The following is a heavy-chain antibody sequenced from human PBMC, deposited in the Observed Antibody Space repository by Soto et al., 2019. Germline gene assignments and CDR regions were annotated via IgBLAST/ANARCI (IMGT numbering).Heavy chain of an antibody. CDR1: GGSISSVGYY. V-gene: IGHV4-31*03. CDR3: ARDIGYTYGFMDV. Sequence: QVQLQESGPGLVKPSQTLSLTCTVSGGSISSVGYYWSWIRQDPGKGLEWIGYIYYSGSTYYNPSLKSRLTISVDTSKNQFSLKLSSVTAADTAVYYCARDIGYTYGFMDVWGQGTTVTVSS. D-gene: IGHD5-18*01. CDR2: IYYSGST. J-gene: IGHJ6*02.